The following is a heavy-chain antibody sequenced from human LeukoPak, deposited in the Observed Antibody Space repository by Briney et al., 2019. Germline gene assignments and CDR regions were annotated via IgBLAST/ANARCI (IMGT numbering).Heavy chain of an antibody. Sequence: ASVKVSCKASGGTFSSYAISWVRQAPGQGLEWMGRIIPILGIANYAQKFQGRVTITADKSTSTAYMELSSLRSEDTAVYYCASPGGYYDSSSTRSRKLYYYYYGMDVWGQGTTVTVSS. CDR2: IIPILGIA. CDR1: GGTFSSYA. D-gene: IGHD3-22*01. CDR3: ASPGGYYDSSSTRSRKLYYYYYGMDV. J-gene: IGHJ6*02. V-gene: IGHV1-69*04.